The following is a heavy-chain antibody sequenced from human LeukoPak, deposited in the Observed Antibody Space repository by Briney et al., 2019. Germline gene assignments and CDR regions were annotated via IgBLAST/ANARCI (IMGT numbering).Heavy chain of an antibody. D-gene: IGHD3-22*01. V-gene: IGHV3-21*01. CDR2: ISSGGGDT. CDR1: GFTFSSKC. J-gene: IGHJ4*02. CDR3: ARDTYDRTGYKAPVNFDY. Sequence: GGSLRLSCAASGFTFSSKCMNWVRQAPGEGLEWVSSISSGGGDTCYADSVRGRFTISRDNAGNSLYLQMNSLRDEDTAVYYCARDTYDRTGYKAPVNFDYWGQGTLVTVSS.